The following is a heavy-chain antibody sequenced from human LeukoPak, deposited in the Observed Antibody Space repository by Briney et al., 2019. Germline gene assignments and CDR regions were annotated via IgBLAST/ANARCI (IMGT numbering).Heavy chain of an antibody. Sequence: GGSLRLSCAASGFTFSRYGMHWVRQAPGKGLEWVAVIWNDGSNKFYADSVKGRFTISRDNSKNTLYLQMNSLRAEDTGVYYCARNAALEYWGQGTLVTVSS. CDR3: ARNAALEY. V-gene: IGHV3-33*01. CDR2: IWNDGSNK. D-gene: IGHD6-25*01. J-gene: IGHJ4*02. CDR1: GFTFSRYG.